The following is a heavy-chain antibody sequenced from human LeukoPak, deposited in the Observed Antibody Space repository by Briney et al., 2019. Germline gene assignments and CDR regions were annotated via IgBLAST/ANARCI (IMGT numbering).Heavy chain of an antibody. CDR3: ARDLRGCDSATCYRWFDP. Sequence: NTSQTLSLTCTVSGDSINSGAYGWSWLRQPPGKGLEWIGDTYHSGISSYSPSLKSRVTISVDSSKNHFSLRLTSVTAADTAVYFCARDLRGCDSATCYRWFDPWGQGTLVIVSS. J-gene: IGHJ5*02. V-gene: IGHV4-30-2*01. CDR2: TYHSGIS. CDR1: GDSINSGAYG. D-gene: IGHD2-2*01.